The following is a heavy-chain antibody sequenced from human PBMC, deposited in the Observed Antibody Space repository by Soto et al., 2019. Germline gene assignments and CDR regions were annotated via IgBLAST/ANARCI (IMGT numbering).Heavy chain of an antibody. Sequence: PGGSLRLSCAASGFTFRSYAMSWVRQAPGKGLEWVSAISGSGGSTYYADSVKGRFTISRDNSKNTLYLQMNSLRAEDTAVYYCAKSVDDYSNELSPFDYWGQGTLVTVSS. J-gene: IGHJ4*02. CDR3: AKSVDDYSNELSPFDY. D-gene: IGHD4-4*01. CDR1: GFTFRSYA. CDR2: ISGSGGST. V-gene: IGHV3-23*01.